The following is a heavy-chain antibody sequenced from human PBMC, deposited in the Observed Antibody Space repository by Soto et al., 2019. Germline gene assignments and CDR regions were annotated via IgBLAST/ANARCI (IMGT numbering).Heavy chain of an antibody. D-gene: IGHD6-19*01. J-gene: IGHJ5*02. CDR2: IRVGGGDT. V-gene: IGHV3-23*01. Sequence: EVRLLESGGGLAQPGGSRRLSCAASGFTFSSSAMNWVRQAPGKGLEWVSSIRVGGGDTFYADSVRGRFTVSRDISRNTLYLQMNSLGAEDTAIYYCAKCSMGMVRTSGWCNWFDPWGQGTLVTVSS. CDR3: AKCSMGMVRTSGWCNWFDP. CDR1: GFTFSSSA.